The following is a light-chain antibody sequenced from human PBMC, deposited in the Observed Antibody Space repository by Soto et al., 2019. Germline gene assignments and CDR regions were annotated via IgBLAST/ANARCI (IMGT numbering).Light chain of an antibody. CDR3: QQYGSLPYT. CDR1: QSLSTTD. J-gene: IGKJ5*01. Sequence: EIVLTQSPDTLSLSPDKRATLSCRASQSLSTTDLVWYQQKSGQPPRLVIHGTFSTASGIPARFSGSGSGTDFTLTISRLEHEDSAVYYWQQYGSLPYTFGRGTRLEI. V-gene: IGKV3-20*01. CDR2: GTF.